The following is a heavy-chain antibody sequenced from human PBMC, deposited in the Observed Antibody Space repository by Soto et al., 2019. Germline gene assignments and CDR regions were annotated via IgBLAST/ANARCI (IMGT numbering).Heavy chain of an antibody. Sequence: QVQLVESGGGVVQPGRSLRLSCAASGFTFYKYGMHWVRQAPGKGLEWVALISHDGSNKYYVDSVKGRFTIARDNSKNTVFLPNKRLRTEDTALYFCAKDDSNRWYNYYAMDVWGQGTTVTVSS. D-gene: IGHD3-22*01. CDR3: AKDDSNRWYNYYAMDV. J-gene: IGHJ6*02. V-gene: IGHV3-30*18. CDR2: ISHDGSNK. CDR1: GFTFYKYG.